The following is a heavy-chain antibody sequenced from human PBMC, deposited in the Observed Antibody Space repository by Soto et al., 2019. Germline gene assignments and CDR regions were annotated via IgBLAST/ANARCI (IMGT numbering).Heavy chain of an antibody. J-gene: IGHJ1*01. CDR1: GDSVSSNTAA. CDR2: TYYRSNWRH. V-gene: IGHV6-1*01. CDR3: ARGVAGSGFGL. Sequence: PSQTLSLTCAISGDSVSSNTAAWNWIRSSPSRGLEWLGRTYYRSNWRHDYAVSVKSRITVNPDTSKNHFSLQLNSVTPDDTAVYYCARGVAGSGFGLWGQRTLVTVSS. D-gene: IGHD6-19*01.